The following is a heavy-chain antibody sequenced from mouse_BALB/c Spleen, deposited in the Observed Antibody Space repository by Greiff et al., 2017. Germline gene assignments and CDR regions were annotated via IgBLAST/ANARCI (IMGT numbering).Heavy chain of an antibody. CDR1: GFTFSSYA. D-gene: IGHD2-1*01. CDR3: ARESYYGNYAAMDY. J-gene: IGHJ4*01. CDR2: ISSGGSYT. Sequence: EVKLVESGGGLVKPGGSLKLSCAASGFTFSSYAMSWVRQTPEKRLEWVATISSGGSYTYYPDSVKGRFTISRDNAKNTLYLQMSSLRSEDTAMYYCARESYYGNYAAMDYWGQGTSVTVSS. V-gene: IGHV5-9-3*01.